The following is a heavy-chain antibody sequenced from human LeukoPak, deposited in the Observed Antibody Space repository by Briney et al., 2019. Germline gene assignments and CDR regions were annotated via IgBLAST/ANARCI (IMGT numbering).Heavy chain of an antibody. CDR2: ISSSSSYI. V-gene: IGHV3-21*01. CDR3: AGKMGTLGHAFDI. D-gene: IGHD7-27*01. CDR1: GFTFSSYS. Sequence: GGSLRLSCAASGFTFSSYSMNWVRQAPGKGLEWVSSISSSSSYIYYADSVKGRFTISRDNAKNSLYLQMNSLRAEDTAVYYCAGKMGTLGHAFDIWGQGTMVTVSS. J-gene: IGHJ3*02.